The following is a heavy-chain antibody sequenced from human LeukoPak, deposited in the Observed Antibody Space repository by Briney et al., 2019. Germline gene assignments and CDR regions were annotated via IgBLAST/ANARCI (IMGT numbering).Heavy chain of an antibody. D-gene: IGHD3-22*01. J-gene: IGHJ4*02. Sequence: GSLRLSCAVSGFTFSDHSINWVRQAPGKGLEWIGEINHSGSTNYNPSLKSRVTISVDTSKDQFSLKLSSVTAAGTAVYYCARVDLYHDSSGYYCCFDYWGQGTLVTVSS. V-gene: IGHV4-34*01. CDR1: GFTFSDHS. CDR3: ARVDLYHDSSGYYCCFDY. CDR2: INHSGST.